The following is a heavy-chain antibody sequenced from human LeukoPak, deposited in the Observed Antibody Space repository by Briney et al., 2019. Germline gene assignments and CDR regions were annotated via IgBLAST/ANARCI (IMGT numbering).Heavy chain of an antibody. V-gene: IGHV4-4*09. CDR3: AGLNEDIVVVPAVNWFDP. J-gene: IGHJ5*02. Sequence: SETLSLTCTVSGGSISNYYWSWIRQPPGKGLEWIGYIYTSGSTNYNPSLKSRVTISVDTSKNQFSLKLSSVTAADTAVYYCAGLNEDIVVVPAVNWFDPWGQGTLVTVSS. CDR1: GGSISNYY. CDR2: IYTSGST. D-gene: IGHD2-2*01.